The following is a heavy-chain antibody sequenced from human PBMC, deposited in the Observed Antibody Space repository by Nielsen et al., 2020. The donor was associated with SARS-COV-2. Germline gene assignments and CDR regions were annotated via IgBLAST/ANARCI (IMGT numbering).Heavy chain of an antibody. J-gene: IGHJ3*02. V-gene: IGHV3-23*01. CDR3: AKAHYYDSSDLRDAFDI. D-gene: IGHD3-22*01. CDR1: GFTFSSYA. CDR2: ISGSGGST. Sequence: GESLKISCAASGFTFSSYAMSWVRQAPGKGLEWVSAISGSGGSTYYADSVKGRFTISRDNSKNTLYLQMNSLRAEDTAVYCCAKAHYYDSSDLRDAFDIWGQGTMVTVSS.